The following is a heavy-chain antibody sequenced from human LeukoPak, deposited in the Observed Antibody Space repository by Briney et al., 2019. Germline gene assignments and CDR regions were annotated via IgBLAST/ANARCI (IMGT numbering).Heavy chain of an antibody. CDR2: MYYNGGT. CDR3: ARDPDYYDDSGYT. J-gene: IGHJ5*02. V-gene: IGHV4-39*07. Sequence: SETLSLTCTVSGGSVSSNRFYWGWIRQPPGKGLDWIGSMYYNGGTYYNPSLKSRVTISADTYKNQVSLKLSSVTAADRAVYYCARDPDYYDDSGYTWGQGTLVTVSS. CDR1: GGSVSSNRFY. D-gene: IGHD3-22*01.